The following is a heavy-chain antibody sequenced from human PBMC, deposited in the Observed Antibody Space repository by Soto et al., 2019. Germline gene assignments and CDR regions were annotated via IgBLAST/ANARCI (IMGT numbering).Heavy chain of an antibody. J-gene: IGHJ6*02. D-gene: IGHD4-4*01. CDR2: IDPSDSST. CDR3: ARLGHDYSNSGMDV. Sequence: PGESLKISCQGSGYSFTSYWINWVRQMPGKGLEWMGKIDPSDSSTTLSPTYSPSFQGHVTISVDKSISTAYLQWSSLKASDTAMYYCARLGHDYSNSGMDVWGQGTTVTVSS. CDR1: GYSFTSYW. V-gene: IGHV5-10-1*01.